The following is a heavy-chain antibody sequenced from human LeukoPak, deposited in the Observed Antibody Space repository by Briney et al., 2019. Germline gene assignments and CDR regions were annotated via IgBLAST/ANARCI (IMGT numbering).Heavy chain of an antibody. Sequence: SETLSLTCTVSGGSISSYYWSWIRQPPGKGLEWIGYIYYSGSTNYNPSLKSRVTISVDTSKNQFSLKLSSVTAADTAVYYCARGTTFDYWGRGTLVTVSS. J-gene: IGHJ4*02. V-gene: IGHV4-59*12. CDR3: ARGTTFDY. CDR1: GGSISSYY. CDR2: IYYSGST. D-gene: IGHD1-26*01.